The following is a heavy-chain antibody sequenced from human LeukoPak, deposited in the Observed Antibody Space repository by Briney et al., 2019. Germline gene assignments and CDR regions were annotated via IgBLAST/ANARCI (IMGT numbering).Heavy chain of an antibody. CDR3: ARREYCSGTSCSIDY. V-gene: IGHV5-51*01. CDR1: GFKFFIYW. J-gene: IGHJ4*02. Sequence: GESLKISCKGSGFKFFIYWIGWVRQMPGKGLEWMGNIYPGDSDIRYNPSFQGQVTISADKSINTAYLQWSSLKASDTAMYYCARREYCSGTSCSIDYWGQGTLVTVSS. D-gene: IGHD2-2*01. CDR2: IYPGDSDI.